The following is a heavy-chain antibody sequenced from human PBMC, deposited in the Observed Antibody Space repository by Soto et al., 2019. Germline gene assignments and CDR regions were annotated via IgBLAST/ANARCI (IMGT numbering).Heavy chain of an antibody. CDR3: ARGDYFDTSGHFSDAFDI. Sequence: PGGSLRLSCAAAGFPFSHYLMSWVRQAPGKGLECVANINGDGSDKYYVDSVKGRFTISRDNAKNSLYLQMISLRAEDTAVYYCARGDYFDTSGHFSDAFDIWGQGTMVTVSS. J-gene: IGHJ3*02. V-gene: IGHV3-7*04. CDR2: INGDGSDK. CDR1: GFPFSHYL. D-gene: IGHD3-22*01.